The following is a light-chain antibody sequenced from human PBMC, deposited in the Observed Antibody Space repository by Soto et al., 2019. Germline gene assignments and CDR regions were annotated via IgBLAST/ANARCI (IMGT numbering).Light chain of an antibody. CDR3: QSYDSSLTNAV. J-gene: IGLJ2*01. V-gene: IGLV2-23*02. CDR1: RSDIGSYNN. CDR2: GVT. Sequence: QLVLTQPASVSGSPGQSITISCTGTRSDIGSYNNVAWYQKHPGKAPRVMIFGVTKRPSGISNRFFGSKSGSTASLTISGLRGEDEADYHCQSYDSSLTNAVFGGGTKLTVL.